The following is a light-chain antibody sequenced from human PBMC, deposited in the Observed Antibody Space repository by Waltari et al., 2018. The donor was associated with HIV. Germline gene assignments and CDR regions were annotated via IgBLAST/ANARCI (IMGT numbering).Light chain of an antibody. CDR2: KVS. Sequence: DVVMTQSPLSLPVTLGQPASISCRSSHSLGKNDGNTYLNWFQQRPGQSPRRLIYKVSNRDAGVPDRFSGNGSGTDFTLKISRVEAEDVGVYYCMQGTHWPPYTFGQGTNLEIK. CDR1: HSLGKNDGNTY. V-gene: IGKV2-30*01. J-gene: IGKJ2*01. CDR3: MQGTHWPPYT.